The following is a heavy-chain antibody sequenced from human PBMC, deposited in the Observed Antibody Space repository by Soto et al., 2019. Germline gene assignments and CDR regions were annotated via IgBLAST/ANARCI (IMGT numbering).Heavy chain of an antibody. V-gene: IGHV1-2*04. J-gene: IGHJ4*02. CDR2: INPNSGGT. CDR3: ATSRTSIAVAAETEYYFDY. CDR1: GYTFTDFY. Sequence: QVQLVQSGAEVKKPGASVKVSCKTSGYTFTDFYMHWVRQAPGQGLEWMGWINPNSGGTKYAQNFQGWVNMTRDTSISTAYMELSRLRSDDTAVYYCATSRTSIAVAAETEYYFDYWGQGTLVTVSS. D-gene: IGHD6-19*01.